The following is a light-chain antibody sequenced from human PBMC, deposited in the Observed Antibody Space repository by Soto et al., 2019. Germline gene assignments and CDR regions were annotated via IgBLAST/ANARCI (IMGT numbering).Light chain of an antibody. CDR2: GAS. Sequence: EIVMTQSPATLSVSPGERATLSCRASQRVSSNLAWYQQKPGQAPRLLIYGASTRATGIPARFSGSGSGTEFTLTLSSLQSEDFAVHYCQQYNNWPPKYTFGQGTKLEIK. CDR1: QRVSSN. CDR3: QQYNNWPPKYT. V-gene: IGKV3-15*01. J-gene: IGKJ2*01.